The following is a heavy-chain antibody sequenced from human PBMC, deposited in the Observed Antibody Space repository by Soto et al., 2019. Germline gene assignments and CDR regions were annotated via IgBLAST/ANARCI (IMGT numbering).Heavy chain of an antibody. CDR2: INHSGST. D-gene: IGHD2-15*01. CDR1: GGSFSGYF. V-gene: IGHV4-34*01. CDR3: ARGISLIVEVQRDAPDKYYFDS. Sequence: QVHLQQWGAGLLKPSETLSLTCAVYGGSFSGYFWSWIRQSPGKGLEWIGEINHSGSTNSNPSLKSRVAVSVDTSKNQLSLKLRSVTAADTAVYYCARGISLIVEVQRDAPDKYYFDSWGQGTLVTVSS. J-gene: IGHJ4*02.